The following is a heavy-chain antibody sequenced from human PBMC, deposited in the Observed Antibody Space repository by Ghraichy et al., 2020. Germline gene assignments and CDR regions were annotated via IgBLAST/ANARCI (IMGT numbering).Heavy chain of an antibody. V-gene: IGHV4-39*02. CDR3: ARSSGPVAGVIDY. D-gene: IGHD6-19*01. CDR1: GGSISINTHY. CDR2: IHYIEPT. J-gene: IGHJ4*02. Sequence: SETLSLTCTVSGGSISINTHYWGWIRQPPGKGLEWIGVIHYIEPTYSNPSLKSRFTRSIDASKNHFSLKLNSVTATDTAVYFCARSSGPVAGVIDYWGQGTLVTVSS.